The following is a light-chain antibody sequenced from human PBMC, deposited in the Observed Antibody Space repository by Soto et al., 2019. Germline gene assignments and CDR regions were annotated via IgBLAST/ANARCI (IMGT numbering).Light chain of an antibody. CDR1: QSVSSTY. Sequence: EIVLTQSPGPLSLSPGERATLSCRASQSVSSTYLAWYQQKPGQAPRLLIYRTSTRATGIPDRFSGSGSGTDFTLTISRLEPEDFAVNYCQQFGSSVTFGQGTRLEI. CDR2: RTS. J-gene: IGKJ5*01. V-gene: IGKV3-20*01. CDR3: QQFGSSVT.